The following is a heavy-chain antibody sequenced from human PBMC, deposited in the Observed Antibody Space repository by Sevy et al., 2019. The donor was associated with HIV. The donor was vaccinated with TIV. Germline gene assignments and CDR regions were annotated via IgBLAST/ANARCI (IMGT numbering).Heavy chain of an antibody. D-gene: IGHD1-26*01. CDR3: ARVRLGATITAFDY. J-gene: IGHJ4*02. V-gene: IGHV1-18*01. CDR1: GYTFSTYG. CDR2: ISAYNGNT. Sequence: APVKVSCKASGYTFSTYGISWVRQAPGQGLEWMGWISAYNGNTNYAQKLQGRVTMTTDTSTGTAYMGLRSLRSDDTAVYYCARVRLGATITAFDYWGQGTLVTVSS.